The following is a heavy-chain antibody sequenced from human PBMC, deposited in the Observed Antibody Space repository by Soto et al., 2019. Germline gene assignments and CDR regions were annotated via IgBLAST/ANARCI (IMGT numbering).Heavy chain of an antibody. V-gene: IGHV3-15*01. CDR3: TTDPGWGGY. J-gene: IGHJ4*02. D-gene: IGHD1-26*01. Sequence: GGSLRLSCAASGFTFSNAWMSWVRQAPGKGLEWVGRIKSKTDGGTTDYAAPVKGRFTISREDSKNTLYLQMNSLKTEDSAGDYCTTDPGWGGYWGQGTLVTVSS. CDR2: IKSKTDGGTT. CDR1: GFTFSNAW.